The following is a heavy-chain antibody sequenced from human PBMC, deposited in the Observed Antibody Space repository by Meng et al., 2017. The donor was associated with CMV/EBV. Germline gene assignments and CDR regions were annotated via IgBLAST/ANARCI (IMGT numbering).Heavy chain of an antibody. D-gene: IGHD4-17*01. J-gene: IGHJ4*02. V-gene: IGHV3-48*03. Sequence: GESLKISCAASGFNFSNYEMNWVRQAPGKGLEWLSYISSSGNTKYYADSVKGRFTISRDNAKNSLYLQMNSLRPEDAAVYSCQLRGYWGQGTRVTVFS. CDR2: ISSSGNTK. CDR3: QLRGY. CDR1: GFNFSNYE.